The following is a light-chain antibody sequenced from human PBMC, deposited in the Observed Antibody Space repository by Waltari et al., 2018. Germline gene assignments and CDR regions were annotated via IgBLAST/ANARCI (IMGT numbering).Light chain of an antibody. V-gene: IGKV1-9*01. CDR2: GAS. J-gene: IGKJ4*01. Sequence: IQLTQSPSSLSASVGDNVPITCRASEGISTYLAWYQQQPGKAPKLLIYGASTLQSGVPSRFSGSGSGTDFTLTISSLQPGDFATYYCQQLDKYPLTFGGGTKVEIK. CDR1: EGISTY. CDR3: QQLDKYPLT.